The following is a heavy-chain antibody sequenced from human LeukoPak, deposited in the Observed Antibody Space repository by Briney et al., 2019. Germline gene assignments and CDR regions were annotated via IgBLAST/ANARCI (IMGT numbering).Heavy chain of an antibody. CDR2: IYSGGST. V-gene: IGHV3-53*01. D-gene: IGHD4-17*01. CDR3: ARAPGYYGDPFDY. J-gene: IGHJ4*02. Sequence: TGGSLRLSCAASGFTVSSNYMSWVRQAPGKGLEWVSVIYSGGSTYYADSVKGRFTISRDNSKNTLYLQMNSLRVEDTAVYYCARAPGYYGDPFDYWGQGTLVTVSS. CDR1: GFTVSSNY.